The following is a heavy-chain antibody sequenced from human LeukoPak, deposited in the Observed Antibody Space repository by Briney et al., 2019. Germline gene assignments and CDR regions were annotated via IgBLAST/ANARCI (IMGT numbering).Heavy chain of an antibody. Sequence: CLSVSRAASVFSLDDYSMHGVGQAPPRGVGWVSGICWNSGGIGFADSVKGRLTISRDNAKNSLYLKMNTRTAEDMALYYCAKGHSGPGPLYYWGQGTLVTVSS. CDR1: VFSLDDYS. CDR3: AKGHSGPGPLYY. D-gene: IGHD5-12*01. V-gene: IGHV3-9*03. CDR2: ICWNSGGI. J-gene: IGHJ4*02.